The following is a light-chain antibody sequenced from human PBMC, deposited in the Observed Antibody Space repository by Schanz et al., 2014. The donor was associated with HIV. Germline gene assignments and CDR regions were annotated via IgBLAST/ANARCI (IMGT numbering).Light chain of an antibody. CDR2: DVN. J-gene: IGLJ1*01. V-gene: IGLV2-8*01. CDR3: SSYTSSSVYV. CDR1: SSDVGGYNY. Sequence: QSALTQPPSASGSPGQSVTISCTGTSSDVGGYNYVSWYQQHPGKAPKLMIYDVNKRPSGVPDRFSGSKSGNTASLTISGLQAEDEADYYCSSYTSSSVYVFGTGTKVTVL.